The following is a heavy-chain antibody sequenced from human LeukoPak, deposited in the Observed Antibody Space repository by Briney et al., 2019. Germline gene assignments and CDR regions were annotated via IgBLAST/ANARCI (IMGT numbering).Heavy chain of an antibody. CDR3: ARHLYDYVWGSYCAFDI. Sequence: PSETLSLTCTVSGGSISSYYWSRIRQPPGKGLEWIGYIYYSGSTNYNPSLKSRVTISVDTSKNQFSLKLSSVTAADTAVYYCARHLYDYVWGSYCAFDIWGQGTMVTVSS. CDR1: GGSISSYY. V-gene: IGHV4-59*08. D-gene: IGHD3-16*01. CDR2: IYYSGST. J-gene: IGHJ3*02.